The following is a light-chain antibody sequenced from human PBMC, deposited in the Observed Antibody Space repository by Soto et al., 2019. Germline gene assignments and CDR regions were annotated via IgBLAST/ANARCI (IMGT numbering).Light chain of an antibody. Sequence: EIVMTQSPATLSVSPGERATLSCRASQSVSRNLAWYQQKPGQPPRLLIYGASTRATGIPARFSGSGSGTEFTLTISSLQSEDFAVYYCHQYSNWPLWTFVQGTKVEIK. CDR2: GAS. V-gene: IGKV3-15*01. CDR3: HQYSNWPLWT. CDR1: QSVSRN. J-gene: IGKJ1*01.